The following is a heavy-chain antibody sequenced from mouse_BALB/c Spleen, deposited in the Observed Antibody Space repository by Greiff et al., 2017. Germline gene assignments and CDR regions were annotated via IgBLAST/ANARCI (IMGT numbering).Heavy chain of an antibody. D-gene: IGHD1-2*01. J-gene: IGHJ4*01. CDR2: ISYDGSN. V-gene: IGHV3-6*02. Sequence: EVQLQQSGPGLVKPSQSLSLTCSVTGYSITSGYYWNWIRQFPGNKLEWMGYISYDGSNNYNPSLKNRISITRDTSKNQFFLKLNSVTTEDTATYYCASSLLRYAMDYWGQGTSVTVSS. CDR3: ASSLLRYAMDY. CDR1: GYSITSGYY.